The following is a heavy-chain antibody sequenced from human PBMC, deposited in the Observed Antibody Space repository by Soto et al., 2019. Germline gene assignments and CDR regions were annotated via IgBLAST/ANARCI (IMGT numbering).Heavy chain of an antibody. CDR2: SYDSGTT. CDR3: AASWVACGGFNYYGMYV. CDR1: GGAISRGGYY. J-gene: IGHJ6*02. Sequence: QVPLQESGPGLVTPSQTLSLTCTVTGGAISRGGYYWFWISQHQGQVLEWIGYSYDSGTTYYNPSLKSRVTISVDTSTNQFSLKLSAVTAADTAVYYWAASWVACGGFNYYGMYVWGQGTTVTVAS. D-gene: IGHD2-21*01. V-gene: IGHV4-31*03.